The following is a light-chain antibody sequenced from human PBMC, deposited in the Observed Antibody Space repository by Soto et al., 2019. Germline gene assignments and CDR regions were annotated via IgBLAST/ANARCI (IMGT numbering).Light chain of an antibody. Sequence: EIVLTQSPGTLSLSPGERATLSCRASQSVSSSYLAWYQQKPGQAPRLLIYGASSRATGIPDRFSDSGSGTDFTLTISRLEPEDFSVYYCQQYGSSPWTFGQGPKVEIK. V-gene: IGKV3-20*01. CDR1: QSVSSSY. J-gene: IGKJ1*01. CDR2: GAS. CDR3: QQYGSSPWT.